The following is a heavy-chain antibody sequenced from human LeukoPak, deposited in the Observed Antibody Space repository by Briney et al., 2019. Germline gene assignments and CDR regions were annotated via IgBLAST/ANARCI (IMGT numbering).Heavy chain of an antibody. CDR2: ISGSGGNT. V-gene: IGHV3-23*01. J-gene: IGHJ4*02. CDR3: AKDIAAAALDY. CDR1: GFIFSTYA. D-gene: IGHD6-13*01. Sequence: GGSLRLSCAASGFIFSTYAMSWVRQAPGKGLEWVSGISGSGGNTYYTDSVKGRFTISRGNSKNTLYLQMHSLRAEDTAQYYCAKDIAAAALDYWGQGTLVTVSS.